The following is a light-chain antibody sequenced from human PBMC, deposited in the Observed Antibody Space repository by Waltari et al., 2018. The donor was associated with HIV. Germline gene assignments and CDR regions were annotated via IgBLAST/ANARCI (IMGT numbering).Light chain of an antibody. CDR3: QQYNGWPRT. J-gene: IGKJ1*01. V-gene: IGKV3-15*01. CDR2: GAS. Sequence: EIVMTQSPATLSVSPGERVILSCRASQNVIPNLAWYQQKPGQAPSLLIYGASTRASGIPARFTGGGSGSDFTLTINSLQSEDCGLYYCQQYNGWPRTFGQGTKV. CDR1: QNVIPN.